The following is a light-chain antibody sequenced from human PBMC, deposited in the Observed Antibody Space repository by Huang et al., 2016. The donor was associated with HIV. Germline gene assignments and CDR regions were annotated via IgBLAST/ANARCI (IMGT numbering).Light chain of an antibody. CDR1: QSIRSN. J-gene: IGKJ1*01. CDR3: QQFNNWPPT. Sequence: EIVMTQSPATLSVSPGERVTLSCRASQSIRSNLAWYHQKPGRAPRLLIYGASTRATGIPARFSGSGSGTEFTLTVSSLQSEDFAVYYCQQFNNWPPTFGQGTKVEIK. CDR2: GAS. V-gene: IGKV3-15*01.